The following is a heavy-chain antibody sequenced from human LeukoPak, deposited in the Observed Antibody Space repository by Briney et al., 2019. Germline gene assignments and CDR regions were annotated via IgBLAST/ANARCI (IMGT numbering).Heavy chain of an antibody. CDR2: INHSGST. CDR1: GGSFSGYY. V-gene: IGHV4-34*01. J-gene: IGHJ6*03. CDR3: ARDSGAYLSSSTYYYYYYYMDV. Sequence: SETLSLTCAVYGGSFSGYYWSWIRQPPGKGLEWIGEINHSGSTNYNPSLKSRVTISVDTSKNQFSLKLSSVTAADTAVYYCARDSGAYLSSSTYYYYYYYMDVWGKGTTVTISS. D-gene: IGHD3-22*01.